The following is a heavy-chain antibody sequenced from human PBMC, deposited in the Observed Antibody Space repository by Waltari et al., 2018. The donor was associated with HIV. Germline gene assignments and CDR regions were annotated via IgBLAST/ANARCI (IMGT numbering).Heavy chain of an antibody. CDR2: ISSSSSTI. Sequence: EVQLVESGGGLVQPGGSLRLSCAAPGFTFGSHSMNWVRQAPGKGLEWVSYISSSSSTIYYADSVKGRFTISRDNAKNSLYLQMNSLRAEDTAVYYCARDDYGMDVWGQGTTVTVSS. V-gene: IGHV3-48*04. CDR3: ARDDYGMDV. J-gene: IGHJ6*02. CDR1: GFTFGSHS.